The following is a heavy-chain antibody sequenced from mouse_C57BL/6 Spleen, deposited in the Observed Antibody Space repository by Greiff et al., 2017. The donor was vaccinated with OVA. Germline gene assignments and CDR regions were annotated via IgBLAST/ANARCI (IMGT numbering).Heavy chain of an antibody. CDR3: ARTTVVDYFDY. V-gene: IGHV5-6*01. J-gene: IGHJ2*01. D-gene: IGHD1-1*01. CDR2: ISSGGSYT. CDR1: GFTFSSYG. Sequence: EVQRVESGGDLVKPGGSLKLSCAASGFTFSSYGMSWVRQTPDKRLEWVATISSGGSYTYYPDSVKGRFTISRDNAKNTLYLQMSSLKSEDTAMYYCARTTVVDYFDYWGQGTTLTVSS.